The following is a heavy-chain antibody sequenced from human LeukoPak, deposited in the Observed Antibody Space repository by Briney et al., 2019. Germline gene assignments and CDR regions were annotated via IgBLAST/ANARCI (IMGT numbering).Heavy chain of an antibody. Sequence: WALRLSCAASGFTFDDYAMHWVRQAPGKGVERVSGISWNSGSIGYADSVKGRFTISRDNAKNSLYLQMNSLRAEDTALYYCAKISTEPTKYYYYGMDVWGQGTTVTVSS. D-gene: IGHD5-12*01. V-gene: IGHV3-9*01. CDR2: ISWNSGSI. CDR3: AKISTEPTKYYYYGMDV. J-gene: IGHJ6*02. CDR1: GFTFDDYA.